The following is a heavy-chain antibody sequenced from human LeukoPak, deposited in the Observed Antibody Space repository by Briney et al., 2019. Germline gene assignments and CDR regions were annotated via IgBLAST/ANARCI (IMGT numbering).Heavy chain of an antibody. V-gene: IGHV3-21*01. D-gene: IGHD3-3*01. J-gene: IGHJ4*02. CDR3: ARAARNYDFWSGYY. Sequence: PGGSLRLSCAASGFTFSTYSMNWGRQAPGKGLEWVSSISSSSSYIYYADSVKGRFTISRDNAKNSLYLQMNSLRAEDTAAYYCARAARNYDFWSGYYWGQGTLVTVSS. CDR1: GFTFSTYS. CDR2: ISSSSSYI.